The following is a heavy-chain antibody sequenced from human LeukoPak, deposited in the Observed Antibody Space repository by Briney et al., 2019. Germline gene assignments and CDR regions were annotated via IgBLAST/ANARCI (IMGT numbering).Heavy chain of an antibody. V-gene: IGHV3-74*01. CDR1: GFSFSSYW. Sequence: GGSLRLSCAASGFSFSSYWMHWVRQVPGEGLVWVSRINSDGSNTRYADSVKGRFTISRDNAKNTLYLQMNSLRAEDTAVYYCARDLEFVYYDSSGCDYWGQGTLVIVSS. CDR2: INSDGSNT. J-gene: IGHJ4*02. D-gene: IGHD3-22*01. CDR3: ARDLEFVYYDSSGCDY.